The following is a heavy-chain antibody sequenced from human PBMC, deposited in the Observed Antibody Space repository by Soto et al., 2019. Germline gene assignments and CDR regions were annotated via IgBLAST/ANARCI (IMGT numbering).Heavy chain of an antibody. V-gene: IGHV1-18*01. J-gene: IGHJ4*02. CDR3: ARVVEFSSSSAEDYFGL. Sequence: VQLVQSGAEVKKPEASVKVSCRASGYTFPHYGITWVRQAPGHGLEWMGWISGYSGDTKYAQKYQGRVSMTTDTSTNIAYMELRSLRPDDTAMYYCARVVEFSSSSAEDYFGLWGLGTLVTVSS. CDR1: GYTFPHYG. D-gene: IGHD6-6*01. CDR2: ISGYSGDT.